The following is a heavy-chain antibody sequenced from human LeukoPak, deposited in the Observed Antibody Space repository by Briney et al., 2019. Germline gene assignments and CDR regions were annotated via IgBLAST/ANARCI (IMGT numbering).Heavy chain of an antibody. D-gene: IGHD1-14*01. V-gene: IGHV3-30*02. Sequence: PGGSLRLSCAASGFTFTNAWMSWVRQAPGKGLEWVAFIRYDGNNKLYADSMKGRFTISRDNSKNTLYLHINSLRAEDTAVYYCVKDNPLDYWGQGTLVIVSS. CDR2: IRYDGNNK. CDR1: GFTFTNAW. CDR3: VKDNPLDY. J-gene: IGHJ4*02.